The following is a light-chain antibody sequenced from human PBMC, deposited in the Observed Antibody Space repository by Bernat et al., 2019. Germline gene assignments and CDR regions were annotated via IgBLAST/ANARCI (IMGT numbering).Light chain of an antibody. CDR3: QQSYSIPRT. CDR2: AAS. CDR1: QDISDW. Sequence: DIQMTQSPSSVIASVGDRVTITCRASQDISDWLAWYQQKPGKAPKLLIHAASNLESGVPSRFSGRGSGTDFTLTISSLQPEDFATYYCQQSYSIPRTFGGGTKVEI. J-gene: IGKJ4*01. V-gene: IGKV1-12*01.